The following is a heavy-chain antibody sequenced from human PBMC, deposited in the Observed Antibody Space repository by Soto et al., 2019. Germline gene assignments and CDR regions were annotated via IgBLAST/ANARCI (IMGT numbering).Heavy chain of an antibody. V-gene: IGHV4-4*02. D-gene: IGHD6-19*01. CDR3: ARVGRAVAGTIIDY. Sequence: PSETLSLTCAVSGGSISSSNWWSWVRQPPGKGLEWIGEIYHSGSTNYNPSLKSRVTISVDKSKNQFSLKLSSVTAADTAVYYCARVGRAVAGTIIDYWGQGTLVTVSS. CDR1: GGSISSSNW. CDR2: IYHSGST. J-gene: IGHJ4*02.